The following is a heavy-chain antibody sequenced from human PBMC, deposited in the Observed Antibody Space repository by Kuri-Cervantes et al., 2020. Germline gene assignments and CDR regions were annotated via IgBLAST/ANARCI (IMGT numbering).Heavy chain of an antibody. CDR3: AXXLYDSSGFXXXYYGMDV. Sequence: LSLXXAAXGXTXSSYSMNWVRQAPGKGLEXVSSISSSSSYXYYADSVKXRXTISRDNSKNTLYLQMNSLRAXDTAVXYCAXXLYDSSGFXXXYYGMDVWGQGTTVTVSS. J-gene: IGHJ6*02. CDR1: GXTXSSYS. CDR2: ISSSSSYX. V-gene: IGHV3-21*01. D-gene: IGHD3-22*01.